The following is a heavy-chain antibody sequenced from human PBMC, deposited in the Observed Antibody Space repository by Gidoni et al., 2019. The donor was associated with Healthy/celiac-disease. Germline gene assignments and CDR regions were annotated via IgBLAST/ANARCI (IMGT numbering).Heavy chain of an antibody. Sequence: QVQLQESGPGLVKPSETLSLTCPVPGGSISSYYWSWIRQPPGKGLEWIGYIYYSGSTNYNPSLKSRVTISVDTSKNQFSLKLSSVTAADTAVYYCASLGSSWYRGGYFDYWGQGTLVTVSS. V-gene: IGHV4-59*01. CDR1: GGSISSYY. J-gene: IGHJ4*02. CDR3: ASLGSSWYRGGYFDY. CDR2: IYYSGST. D-gene: IGHD6-13*01.